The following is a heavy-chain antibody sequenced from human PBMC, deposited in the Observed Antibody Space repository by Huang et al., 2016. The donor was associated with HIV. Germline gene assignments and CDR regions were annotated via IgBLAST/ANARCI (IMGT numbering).Heavy chain of an antibody. J-gene: IGHJ6*03. CDR1: GGSFSGYY. Sequence: QVQLQQWGAGLLRPSETLSLTCAVYGGSFSGYYGTWIRQPPGKGLEWIGEINHSKSTNNNPALKSRVTISVDTSRNQFSLTLTSVTAADTAVYYCARGQGGYYYYYRDVWGKVTTVTVSS. CDR2: INHSKST. CDR3: ARGQGGYYYYYRDV. V-gene: IGHV4-34*01.